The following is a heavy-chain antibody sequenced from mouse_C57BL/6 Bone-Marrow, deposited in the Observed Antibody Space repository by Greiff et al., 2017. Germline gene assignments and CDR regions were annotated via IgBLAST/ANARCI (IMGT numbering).Heavy chain of an antibody. CDR2: ISRGGSYT. J-gene: IGHJ2*01. CDR3: ARERVDYGSGYFDY. CDR1: GFTFSSYG. V-gene: IGHV5-6*01. Sequence: EVQGVESGGDLVKPGGSLKLSCAASGFTFSSYGMSWVRQTPDKRLEWVATISRGGSYTYYPDSVKGRFTISRDNAKNTLYLQLSSLKCEDTAVYYCARERVDYGSGYFDYWGQGTTLTVSS. D-gene: IGHD1-1*01.